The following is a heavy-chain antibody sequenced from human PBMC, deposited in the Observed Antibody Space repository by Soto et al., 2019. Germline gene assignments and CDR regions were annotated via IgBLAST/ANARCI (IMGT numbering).Heavy chain of an antibody. V-gene: IGHV3-21*06. CDR2: ISGSSNYI. Sequence: GGSLRLSCVASGFTFSNFEMHWMRQVPGKGLEWVSSISGSSNYIYYADSVKGRFTITRDNARDSMYLQMNSLRAEDTAVYYCARGDGSGSYYNGYYGMDVWGQGTTVTVSS. CDR3: ARGDGSGSYYNGYYGMDV. CDR1: GFTFSNFE. D-gene: IGHD3-10*01. J-gene: IGHJ6*02.